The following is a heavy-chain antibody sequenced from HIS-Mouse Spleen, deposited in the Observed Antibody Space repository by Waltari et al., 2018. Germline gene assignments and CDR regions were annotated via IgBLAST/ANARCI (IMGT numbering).Heavy chain of an antibody. Sequence: EVQLVESGGGLVKPGGSLRLYCAPSGFTFSSSSMNWVRQAPGKGLKWVASISSSSSYIDYADSVKGLFTISRDNAKNTLYLQMNSLRAEDTAVYYCARDQGGPAGYYGMDVWGQGTTVTVSS. CDR3: ARDQGGPAGYYGMDV. CDR1: GFTFSSSS. V-gene: IGHV3-21*01. D-gene: IGHD6-25*01. J-gene: IGHJ6*02. CDR2: ISSSSSYI.